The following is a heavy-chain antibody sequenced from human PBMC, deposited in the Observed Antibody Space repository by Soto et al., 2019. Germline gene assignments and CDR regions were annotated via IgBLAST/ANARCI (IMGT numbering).Heavy chain of an antibody. CDR1: GFTFSSYW. V-gene: IGHV3-74*01. CDR3: ARGGSLNWYSDL. J-gene: IGHJ2*01. Sequence: EVQLVESGGGLVQPGGSLRLSCAASGFTFSSYWMHWVRQAPGKGLVWVSRINSDGSSTSYADSVKGRFTISRDNAKNTLSLQMNSLSAEDTAVYYCARGGSLNWYSDLWGRGTLVTVSS. CDR2: INSDGSST. D-gene: IGHD1-26*01.